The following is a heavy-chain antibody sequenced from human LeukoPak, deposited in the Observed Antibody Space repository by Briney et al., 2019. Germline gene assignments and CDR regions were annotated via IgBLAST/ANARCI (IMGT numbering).Heavy chain of an antibody. CDR1: GGSVSSYF. CDR2: IYTSGST. D-gene: IGHD4-23*01. CDR3: AREWGGNFYDAFDI. J-gene: IGHJ3*02. Sequence: SETLSLTCSVAGGSVSSYFWSWIRQPAGKGLEWIGRIYTSGSTNYNPSLKSRVTMSVDTSKNQFSLKLSSVTAADTAVYYCAREWGGNFYDAFDIWGQGTMVTVSS. V-gene: IGHV4-4*07.